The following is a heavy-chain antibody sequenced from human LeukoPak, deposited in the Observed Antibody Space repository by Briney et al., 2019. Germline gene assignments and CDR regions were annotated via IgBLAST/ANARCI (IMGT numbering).Heavy chain of an antibody. CDR3: ASLTAAGSWDYGMDV. J-gene: IGHJ6*02. V-gene: IGHV5-51*01. CDR2: IYPGDSDT. Sequence: GESLKISCKGSGYSFTSYWIGWVRQMPGKGLEWMGIIYPGDSDTRYSPSFQGQVTISADKSISTAYLQWCSLKASDTAMYYCASLTAAGSWDYGMDVWGQGTTVTVSS. CDR1: GYSFTSYW. D-gene: IGHD6-13*01.